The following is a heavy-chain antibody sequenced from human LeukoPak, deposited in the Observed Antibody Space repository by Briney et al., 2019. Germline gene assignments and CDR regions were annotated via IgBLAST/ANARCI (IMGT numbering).Heavy chain of an antibody. J-gene: IGHJ4*02. Sequence: ASVKVSCKASGYTLTAYYIHWVRQAPGQGLEWMGWMNPNSGNTGYAQKFQGRATMTRNTSISTAYMELSSLRPEDTAVYYCARLYYDSSGYYLNFDYWGQGTLVTVSS. V-gene: IGHV1-8*02. CDR3: ARLYYDSSGYYLNFDY. D-gene: IGHD3-22*01. CDR1: GYTLTAYY. CDR2: MNPNSGNT.